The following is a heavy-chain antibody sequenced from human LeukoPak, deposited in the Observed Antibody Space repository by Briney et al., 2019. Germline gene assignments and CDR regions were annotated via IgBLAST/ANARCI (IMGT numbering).Heavy chain of an antibody. Sequence: PSETLSLTCTVSGGSISSYYWSWIRQPAGKGLEWIGRIYTSGSTNYNPSLKSRVTMSVDTSKNQFSLKLSSVTAADTAVYYCAGGLYYYDSSGYLYYYYGMDVWGQGTMVTVSS. D-gene: IGHD3-22*01. CDR2: IYTSGST. J-gene: IGHJ6*02. CDR1: GGSISSYY. CDR3: AGGLYYYDSSGYLYYYYGMDV. V-gene: IGHV4-4*07.